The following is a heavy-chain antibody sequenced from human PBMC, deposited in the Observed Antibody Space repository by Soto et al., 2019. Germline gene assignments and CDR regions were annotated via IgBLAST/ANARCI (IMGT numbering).Heavy chain of an antibody. Sequence: GGSLRLSCAASGLTFTNYEMNWVRHAPGKGLEWISYISSSGKTISYADSVKGRFTISRDNAKNSLYLQMNSLRAEDTAVYYCARDPEKYSGSDLGIDYWGQGTLVTAPQ. D-gene: IGHD5-12*01. V-gene: IGHV3-48*03. CDR1: GLTFTNYE. CDR3: ARDPEKYSGSDLGIDY. J-gene: IGHJ4*02. CDR2: ISSSGKTI.